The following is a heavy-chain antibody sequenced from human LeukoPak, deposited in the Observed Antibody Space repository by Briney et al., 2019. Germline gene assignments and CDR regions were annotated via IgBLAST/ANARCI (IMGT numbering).Heavy chain of an antibody. CDR1: GFTFSSYA. CDR2: IKQDGSEK. V-gene: IGHV3-7*03. D-gene: IGHD3-16*01. CDR3: ARDLLYSYYYGMDV. Sequence: GGSLRLSCAASGFTFSSYAMSWVRQAPGKGLEWVANIKQDGSEKYYVDSVKGRFTISRDNAKNSLYLQMNSLRAEDTAVYYCARDLLYSYYYGMDVWGQGTTVTVSS. J-gene: IGHJ6*02.